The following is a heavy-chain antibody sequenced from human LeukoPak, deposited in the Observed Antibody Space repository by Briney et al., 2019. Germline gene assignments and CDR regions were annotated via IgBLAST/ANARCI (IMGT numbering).Heavy chain of an antibody. CDR2: INPNSGGT. V-gene: IGHV1-2*02. CDR3: VLVRYFDWLFQSDAFDI. CDR1: GYTFTGYY. Sequence: ASVKVSCKASGYTFTGYYMHWVRQAPGQGLEWMGWINPNSGGTNYAQKFQGRVTMTRDTSISTAYMELSRLRSDDTAVYYCVLVRYFDWLFQSDAFDIWGQGTMVTVSS. J-gene: IGHJ3*02. D-gene: IGHD3-9*01.